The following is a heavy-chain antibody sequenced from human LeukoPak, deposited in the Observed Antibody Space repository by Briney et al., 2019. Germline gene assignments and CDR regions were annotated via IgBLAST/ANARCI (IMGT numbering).Heavy chain of an antibody. CDR2: IWSDGSND. CDR1: GFNFGSDA. J-gene: IGHJ4*02. Sequence: GGSLRLSCTASGFNFGSDAMHWVRQAPGKGLEWVAFIWSDGSNDHYADFVKGRFTISRDNSKNTVCLQMNSLRVEDTAVYYCARDPSGSGWSLSDWGQGTLVTVSS. D-gene: IGHD6-19*01. CDR3: ARDPSGSGWSLSD. V-gene: IGHV3-33*01.